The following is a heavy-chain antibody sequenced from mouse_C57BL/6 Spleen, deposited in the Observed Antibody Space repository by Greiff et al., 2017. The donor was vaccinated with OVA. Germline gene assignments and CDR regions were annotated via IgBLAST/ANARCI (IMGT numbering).Heavy chain of an antibody. J-gene: IGHJ4*01. CDR1: GYTFTSYG. V-gene: IGHV1-81*01. CDR2: IYPRSGNT. CDR3: ARGELSYAMDY. Sequence: VKLQQSGAELARPGASVKLSCKASGYTFTSYGISWVKQRTGQGLEWIGEIYPRSGNTYYNEKFKGKATLTADKSSSTAYMELRSLTSEDSAVYFCARGELSYAMDYWGQGTSVTVSS.